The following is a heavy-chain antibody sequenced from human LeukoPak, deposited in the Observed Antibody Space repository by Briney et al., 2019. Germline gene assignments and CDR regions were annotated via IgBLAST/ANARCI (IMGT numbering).Heavy chain of an antibody. CDR1: GFTFNSYG. V-gene: IGHV3-33*01. Sequence: PGRSLRLSCAASGFTFNSYGMHWVRQAPGKGLEWVALIWYDGGNKYYAGSVKGRFTISRDNSQNTLYLQMNSLRAEDTAVYYCARVNTNYYVPVNYGMDVWGQGTTVTVSS. CDR3: ARVNTNYYVPVNYGMDV. D-gene: IGHD3-16*01. J-gene: IGHJ6*02. CDR2: IWYDGGNK.